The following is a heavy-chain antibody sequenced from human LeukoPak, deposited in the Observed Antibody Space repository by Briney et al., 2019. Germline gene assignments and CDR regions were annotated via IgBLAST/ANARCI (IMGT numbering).Heavy chain of an antibody. Sequence: SVKVSCKASGGTFSSYAISWVRQAPGQGLEWMGRIIPILGIANYAQKFQGRVTITADKSTSTAYMELSSLRSEDTAVYYCARVYSSSWYTYLDYWGQGTLVTVSS. J-gene: IGHJ4*02. CDR3: ARVYSSSWYTYLDY. D-gene: IGHD6-13*01. CDR1: GGTFSSYA. CDR2: IIPILGIA. V-gene: IGHV1-69*04.